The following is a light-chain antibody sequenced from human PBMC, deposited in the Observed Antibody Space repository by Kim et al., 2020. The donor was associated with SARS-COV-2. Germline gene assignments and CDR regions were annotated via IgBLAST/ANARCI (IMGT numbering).Light chain of an antibody. CDR2: YDN. Sequence: RQRVTISCSGSSSNIGNNAVNSYQQLPGKAPKLLIYYDNQLPSGVSDRFSGSKSGTSASLAISGLQSEDEADYYCAAWDDRLNGPVFGGGTKLTVL. CDR1: SSNIGNNA. J-gene: IGLJ3*02. CDR3: AAWDDRLNGPV. V-gene: IGLV1-36*01.